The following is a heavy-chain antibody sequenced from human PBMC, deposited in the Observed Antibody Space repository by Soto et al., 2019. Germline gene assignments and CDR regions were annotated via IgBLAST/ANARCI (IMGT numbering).Heavy chain of an antibody. CDR2: IYHSAST. V-gene: IGHV4-30-2*01. CDR1: GGSISSGGYS. D-gene: IGHD3-16*01. CDR3: ARGGSHYDYVWGSYHPFDY. J-gene: IGHJ4*02. Sequence: QLQLQESGSGLVKPSQTLSLTCAVSGGSISSGGYSWSWIRQPPGKGLEWIGYIYHSASTYYNPSLKSRVTISVDRSKNQFSLKLSSVTAADTAVYYCARGGSHYDYVWGSYHPFDYWGQGTLVTVSS.